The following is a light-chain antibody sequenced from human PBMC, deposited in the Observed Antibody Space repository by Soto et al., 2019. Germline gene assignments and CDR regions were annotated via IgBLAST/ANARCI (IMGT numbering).Light chain of an antibody. Sequence: DIQMTQSPSTLPASVGGRVTITCRASQSIDTWLAWHQQKQGQVPKILIYKASTLKSGVPSRFRGSGSGTEFTLTISRLQPDDFETYYCQHYNSYSEAFGQGTKVDIK. J-gene: IGKJ1*01. CDR2: KAS. CDR3: QHYNSYSEA. V-gene: IGKV1-5*03. CDR1: QSIDTW.